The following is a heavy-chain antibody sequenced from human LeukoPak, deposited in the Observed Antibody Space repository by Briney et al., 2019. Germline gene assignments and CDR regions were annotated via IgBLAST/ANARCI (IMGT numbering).Heavy chain of an antibody. CDR1: GGSISSSSYY. V-gene: IGHV4-39*07. CDR3: ARDPDRGDY. J-gene: IGHJ4*02. Sequence: KPSETLSLTCTVSGGSISSSSYYWGWIRQPPGKGLEWIGSIYYSGSTYYNPSLKSRVTISVDTSKNQFSLKLSSVTAADTAVYYCARDPDRGDYWGQGTLVTVSS. CDR2: IYYSGST.